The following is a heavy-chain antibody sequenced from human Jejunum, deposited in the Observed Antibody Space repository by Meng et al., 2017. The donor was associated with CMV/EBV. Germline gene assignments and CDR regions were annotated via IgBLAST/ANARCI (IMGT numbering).Heavy chain of an antibody. CDR1: GFNFNIFS. Sequence: RLSCAASGFNFNIFSMSWVRQATGKGLEWVASIRQDGSEKYYVDFVKGRLTISRDNAKNSLYLQMNSLRVEDTAMYYCAEGIASRLRGQGTMVTVSS. CDR2: IRQDGSEK. CDR3: AEGIASRL. V-gene: IGHV3-7*01. D-gene: IGHD6-6*01. J-gene: IGHJ4*02.